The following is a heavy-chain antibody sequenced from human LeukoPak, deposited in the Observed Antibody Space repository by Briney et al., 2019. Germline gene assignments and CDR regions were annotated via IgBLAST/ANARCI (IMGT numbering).Heavy chain of an antibody. CDR1: GFTLSSYE. CDR3: ARDSEVTGDRVEY. J-gene: IGHJ4*02. Sequence: PTGGSLRLSCAASGFTLSSYEMNWVSHAPGKGLEWVSYISTSGSTHYADSVKGRFTISRDDAKNSLYLQMNSLRAEDTAVYYCARDSEVTGDRVEYWGQGTLVTVSS. CDR2: ISTSGST. D-gene: IGHD5-24*01. V-gene: IGHV3-48*03.